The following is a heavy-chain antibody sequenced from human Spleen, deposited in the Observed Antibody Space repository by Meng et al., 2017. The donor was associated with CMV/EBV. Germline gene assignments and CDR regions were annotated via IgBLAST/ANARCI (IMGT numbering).Heavy chain of an antibody. Sequence: GGSLKISCTASGLTFSNVWISWVRQAPDKGLEWVAFIRYDGSEKYYGDSVEGRLTISRDNSKNTVYLQMNRLRVDDTALYYCAKDSGGEGDMDVWGQGTTVTVSS. CDR2: IRYDGSEK. J-gene: IGHJ6*02. CDR1: GLTFSNVW. V-gene: IGHV3-30*02. D-gene: IGHD3-10*01. CDR3: AKDSGGEGDMDV.